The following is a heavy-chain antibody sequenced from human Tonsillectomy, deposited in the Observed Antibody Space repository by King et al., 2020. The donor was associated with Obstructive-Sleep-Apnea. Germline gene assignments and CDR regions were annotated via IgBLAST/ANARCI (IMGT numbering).Heavy chain of an antibody. Sequence: VQLVESGGGVVQPGRSLRLSCAASGFTFSSYAMFWVRQAPGKGLEWVAVISYDGSNKYYADSVKGRFSMSRDNSRNTLHLQMNSLRAEDTAVYYCARQPLLHVLVVPAVRTYFDYWGQGTQVTVSS. V-gene: IGHV3-30-3*01. CDR3: ARQPLLHVLVVPAVRTYFDY. CDR1: GFTFSSYA. CDR2: ISYDGSNK. J-gene: IGHJ4*02. D-gene: IGHD2-2*01.